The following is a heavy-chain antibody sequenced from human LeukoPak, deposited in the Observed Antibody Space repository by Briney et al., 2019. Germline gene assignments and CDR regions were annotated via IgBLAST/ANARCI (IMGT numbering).Heavy chain of an antibody. V-gene: IGHV3-23*01. CDR2: ISDSGSGT. CDR3: ARRAGAYSHPYDY. J-gene: IGHJ4*02. Sequence: QTGGSLRLSCVASGFTFSNYAMTWVRQAPGKGLEWVSSISDSGSGTYYADSVKGQFTISRDNSKNTLYLQMNSLRAEDTAVYYCARRAGAYSHPYDYWGQGTLVTVSS. CDR1: GFTFSNYA. D-gene: IGHD4/OR15-4a*01.